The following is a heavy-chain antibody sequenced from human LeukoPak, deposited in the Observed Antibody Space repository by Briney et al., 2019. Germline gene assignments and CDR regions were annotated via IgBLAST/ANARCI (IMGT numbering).Heavy chain of an antibody. CDR2: ISGSGGST. CDR1: GFTFSSYA. V-gene: IGHV3-23*01. J-gene: IGHJ6*02. D-gene: IGHD3-10*01. CDR3: AKCLPQQDQRLWFGEVLPYYYYGMDV. Sequence: GGSLRLSCAASGFTFSSYAMSWVRQAPGKGLEWVSAISGSGGSTYYADSVKGRFTISRDNSKNTLYLQMNSLRAEDTAVYYCAKCLPQQDQRLWFGEVLPYYYYGMDVWGQGTTVTVSS.